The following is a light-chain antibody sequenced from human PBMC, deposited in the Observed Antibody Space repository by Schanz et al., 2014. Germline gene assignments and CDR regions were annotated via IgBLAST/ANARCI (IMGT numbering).Light chain of an antibody. J-gene: IGLJ2*01. V-gene: IGLV2-8*01. Sequence: QSVLTQPPSVSGAPGQTVTISCTGTSSDVGGHNYVSWYQQHPGKAPKLLIYDVTKRPSGVPDRFSGSKSGNTASLTVSGLQAEDEADYYCSSYAGANTLVFGGGTKLTVL. CDR1: SSDVGGHNY. CDR2: DVT. CDR3: SSYAGANTLV.